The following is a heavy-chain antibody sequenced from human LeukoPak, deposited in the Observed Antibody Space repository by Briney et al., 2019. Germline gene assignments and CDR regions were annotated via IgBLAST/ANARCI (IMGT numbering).Heavy chain of an antibody. CDR2: SYYSGST. Sequence: SETLSLTCTVSGGSMSSYYWSWIRQPPGKGLEWIGYSYYSGSTYYNPSLKSRVTISVDTSKNQFSLKLSSVTAADTAVYYCARGPTVTGDAFGIWGQGTMVTVSS. D-gene: IGHD4-17*01. J-gene: IGHJ3*02. V-gene: IGHV4-59*01. CDR3: ARGPTVTGDAFGI. CDR1: GGSMSSYY.